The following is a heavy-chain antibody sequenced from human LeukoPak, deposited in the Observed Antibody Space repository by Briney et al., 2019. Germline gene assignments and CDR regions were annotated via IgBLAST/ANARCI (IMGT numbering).Heavy chain of an antibody. D-gene: IGHD5-12*01. CDR1: GGTFSSYA. V-gene: IGHV1-69*04. CDR2: IIPILGIA. J-gene: IGHJ4*02. Sequence: PVKVSCKASGGTFSSYAISWVRQAPGQGLEWMGRIIPILGIANYAQKFQGRVTITADKSTSTAYMELSSLRSEDTAEYYCARDRGYSGYVGYWGQGTLVTVSS. CDR3: ARDRGYSGYVGY.